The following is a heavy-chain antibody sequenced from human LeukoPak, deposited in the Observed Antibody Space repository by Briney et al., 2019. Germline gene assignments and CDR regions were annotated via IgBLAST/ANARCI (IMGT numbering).Heavy chain of an antibody. CDR2: INYSGST. Sequence: SETLSLTCTVSGGSISSYHWSWIRQPPGKGLEWIGYINYSGSTNYKPSLKSRVTISVDTSKNQFSLKVSSVTAADTAVYYCARISGDNSLDYWGQGTLVTVSS. J-gene: IGHJ4*02. V-gene: IGHV4-59*08. CDR3: ARISGDNSLDY. D-gene: IGHD7-27*01. CDR1: GGSISSYH.